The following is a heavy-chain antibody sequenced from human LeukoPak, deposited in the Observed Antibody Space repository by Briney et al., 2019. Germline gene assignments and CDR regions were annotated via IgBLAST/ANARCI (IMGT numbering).Heavy chain of an antibody. CDR1: GGSISSSNW. Sequence: SETLSLTCAVSGGSISSSNWWSWVRKPPGMGLEWIGEIYHSGSTNYNPSLKSRVTISVDTSKNQFSLKLSSVTAADTAVYYCARGLYSSGWYHQYYFDYWGQGTLVTVSS. J-gene: IGHJ4*02. CDR3: ARGLYSSGWYHQYYFDY. D-gene: IGHD6-19*01. V-gene: IGHV4-4*02. CDR2: IYHSGST.